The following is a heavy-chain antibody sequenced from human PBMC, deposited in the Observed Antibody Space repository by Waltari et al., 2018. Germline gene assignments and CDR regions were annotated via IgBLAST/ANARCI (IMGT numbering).Heavy chain of an antibody. J-gene: IGHJ4*02. CDR3: AKDRESYDSLYYFDY. CDR1: GYSISSGYY. V-gene: IGHV4-38-2*02. Sequence: QVQLQESGPGLVKPSETLSLTCAVSGYSISSGYYWGWIRQPPGKGLEWIGSIYHSGSTYYNPSLKSRVTISVDTSKNQFSLKLSSVTAADTAVYYCAKDRESYDSLYYFDYWGQGTLVTVSS. D-gene: IGHD3-22*01. CDR2: IYHSGST.